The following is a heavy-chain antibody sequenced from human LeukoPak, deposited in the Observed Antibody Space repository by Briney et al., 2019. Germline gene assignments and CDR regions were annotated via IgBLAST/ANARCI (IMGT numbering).Heavy chain of an antibody. CDR2: ISRSGSAI. CDR3: ARDKGSYSY. J-gene: IGHJ4*02. D-gene: IGHD1-26*01. Sequence: RGAPRLSCAHSGVTLCSYETRSVSPGPRRGGEWFSYISRSGSAIYYAESVKGRFTISRDNAKNSLYLQMNSLRAEDTAVYYCARDKGSYSYWGQGTLVTVSS. CDR1: GVTLCSYE. V-gene: IGHV3-48*03.